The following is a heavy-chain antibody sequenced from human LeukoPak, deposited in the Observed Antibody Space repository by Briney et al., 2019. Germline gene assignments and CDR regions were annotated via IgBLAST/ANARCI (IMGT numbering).Heavy chain of an antibody. J-gene: IGHJ4*02. CDR1: GGTFSNYA. CDR2: VTPVFGTA. D-gene: IGHD3-10*01. CDR3: AAEVAYNYGWAHDY. Sequence: SVKVSCKASGGTFSNYAITWVRQAPGQGLEWMGGVTPVFGTAIYAQQFRGRLTITSDRFTSTAYMELSSLRSGDTAVYFCAAEVAYNYGWAHDYWGQGTRVTVSS. V-gene: IGHV1-69*06.